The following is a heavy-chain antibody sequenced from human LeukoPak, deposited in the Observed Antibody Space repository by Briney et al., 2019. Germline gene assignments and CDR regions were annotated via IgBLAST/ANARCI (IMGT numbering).Heavy chain of an antibody. J-gene: IGHJ4*02. D-gene: IGHD4-17*01. V-gene: IGHV4-59*02. CDR3: ARDGGEDYGDPYFDY. CDR2: IFYSGNR. CDR1: GDSVSGYY. Sequence: PSETLSLTCTVSGDSVSGYYWSWIRQPPGKGLEWIGYIFYSGNRNYNPSLKNRVSILIDSSKNQLSLRLNSVTAADTAVYYCARDGGEDYGDPYFDYWGQGTLVTVSS.